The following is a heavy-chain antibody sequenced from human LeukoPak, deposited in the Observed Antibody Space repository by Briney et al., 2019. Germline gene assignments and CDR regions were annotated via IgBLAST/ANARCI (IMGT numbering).Heavy chain of an antibody. CDR1: GFTFSSYS. V-gene: IGHV3-21*04. CDR2: ITSSSSYR. J-gene: IGHJ6*02. D-gene: IGHD3-10*01. Sequence: GGSLRLSCAASGFTFSSYSMNWVRQAPGKGLEWVSSITSSSSYRYYADSVKGRFTISRDNAKNSLYLQMNSLRAEDTAVYYCARDYFRGGSGSPVWGQGATVTVSS. CDR3: ARDYFRGGSGSPV.